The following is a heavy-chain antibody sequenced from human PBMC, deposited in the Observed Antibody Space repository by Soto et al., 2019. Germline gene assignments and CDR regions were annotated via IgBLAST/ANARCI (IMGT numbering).Heavy chain of an antibody. CDR2: IYNSGTI. CDR1: GGSISSGTYY. D-gene: IGHD3-10*01. Sequence: SETLSLTCTVSGGSISSGTYYWGWIRQPPGKGLEWIGCIYNSGTIFYNPSLKSRITISVDTSKNQFSLKLSSVTAADTAVYYCARPLSMTRGPEGMDVWGQGTTVTVSS. J-gene: IGHJ6*02. CDR3: ARPLSMTRGPEGMDV. V-gene: IGHV4-39*01.